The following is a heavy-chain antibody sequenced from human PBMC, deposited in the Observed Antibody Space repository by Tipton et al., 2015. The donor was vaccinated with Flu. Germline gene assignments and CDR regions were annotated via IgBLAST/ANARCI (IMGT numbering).Heavy chain of an antibody. D-gene: IGHD3-10*01. J-gene: IGHJ4*02. V-gene: IGHV3-7*01. Sequence: SLRLSCAASGFTFSDYWMAWVRQAPGKGLEWVANIKQDGSERYYVDSVKGRFTISRDNAKNSLFLQMNSLRAEDTAVYYCVRKEFGDYWGQGILVTVSS. CDR3: VRKEFGDY. CDR2: IKQDGSER. CDR1: GFTFSDYW.